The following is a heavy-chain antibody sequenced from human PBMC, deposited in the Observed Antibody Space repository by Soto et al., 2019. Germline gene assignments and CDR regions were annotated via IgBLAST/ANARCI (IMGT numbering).Heavy chain of an antibody. D-gene: IGHD3-3*01. CDR3: ARDASLITIFGVGIIGHYYYGMNV. J-gene: IGHJ6*01. Sequence: ASVKVSCKASGYTFTSYYMHWVRQAPGQGLEWMGIINPSGGSTSYAQKFQGRVTMTRDTSTSTVYMELSSLRSEDTAVYYCARDASLITIFGVGIIGHYYYGMNVRAQGTTVTVSS. V-gene: IGHV1-46*01. CDR1: GYTFTSYY. CDR2: INPSGGST.